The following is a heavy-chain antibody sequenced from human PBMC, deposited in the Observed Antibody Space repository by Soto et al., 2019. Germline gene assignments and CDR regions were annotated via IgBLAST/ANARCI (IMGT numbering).Heavy chain of an antibody. J-gene: IGHJ6*01. CDR1: GGSVSSGSYY. V-gene: IGHV4-61*01. CDR3: ARGIEGWYQGRYYYGMDV. D-gene: IGHD6-19*01. Sequence: TSETLSLTCTVSGGSVSSGSYYWSWIRQPPGKGLEWIGYIYYSGSTNYNPSLKSRVTISVDTSKNQFSLKLSSVTAADTAVYYCARGIEGWYQGRYYYGMDVWGQGTTVNVSS. CDR2: IYYSGST.